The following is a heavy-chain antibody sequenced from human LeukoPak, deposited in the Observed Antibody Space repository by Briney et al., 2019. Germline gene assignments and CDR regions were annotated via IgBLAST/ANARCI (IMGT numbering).Heavy chain of an antibody. D-gene: IGHD3-9*01. CDR3: ARAQSSHYDILTGPLYYYYGMDV. Sequence: GASVKVSCKASGYTFTGYYMHWVRQAPGQGLEWMGWINPNSGGTNYAQKFQGWVTMTRDTSISTAYMELSRLRSDDTAVYYCARAQSSHYDILTGPLYYYYGMDVWGQGTTVTVSS. CDR2: INPNSGGT. V-gene: IGHV1-2*04. CDR1: GYTFTGYY. J-gene: IGHJ6*02.